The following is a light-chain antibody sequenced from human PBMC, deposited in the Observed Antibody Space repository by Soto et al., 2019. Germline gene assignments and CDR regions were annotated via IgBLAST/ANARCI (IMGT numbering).Light chain of an antibody. V-gene: IGLV2-14*03. CDR1: SSDIADYNY. CDR2: DVT. Sequence: QSVLTQPASVSGSPGQSITISCTGNSSDIADYNYVSWYQQHPGKAPRLIISDVTNRPSGVSNRFSGSKSGNTASLTISGLQAEDEADYYCSSYPHTTSTVLFGGRTKLTVL. CDR3: SSYPHTTSTVL. J-gene: IGLJ2*01.